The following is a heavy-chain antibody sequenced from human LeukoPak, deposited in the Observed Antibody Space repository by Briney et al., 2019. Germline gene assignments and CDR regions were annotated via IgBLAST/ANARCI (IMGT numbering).Heavy chain of an antibody. Sequence: GGSLRLSCAASGFTFSSYAMHWVRQAPGKGLEWVAVISYDGSNKYYADSVKGRFTISRDNSKNTLYLQMNSLRAEDTAVYYCAKTTTGYSSGRYPGWPVDYWGQGTLVTVSS. V-gene: IGHV3-30*04. J-gene: IGHJ4*02. CDR3: AKTTTGYSSGRYPGWPVDY. CDR2: ISYDGSNK. D-gene: IGHD6-19*01. CDR1: GFTFSSYA.